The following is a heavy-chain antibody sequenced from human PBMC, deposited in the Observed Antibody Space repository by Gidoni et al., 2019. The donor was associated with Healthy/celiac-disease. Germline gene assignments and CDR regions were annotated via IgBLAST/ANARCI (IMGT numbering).Heavy chain of an antibody. V-gene: IGHV3-23*01. J-gene: IGHJ4*02. Sequence: EVQLLESGGGLVQPGGSLRLSWADPGFTFRRYAMSWCRQAPGKGVEWFQAISGSGGSTYYADSVKGRFTISRDNSKNTLYLQMNSLRAEDTAVYYCAKGTGVNGFPINYWGQGTLVTVSS. CDR3: AKGTGVNGFPINY. D-gene: IGHD2-8*01. CDR1: GFTFRRYA. CDR2: ISGSGGST.